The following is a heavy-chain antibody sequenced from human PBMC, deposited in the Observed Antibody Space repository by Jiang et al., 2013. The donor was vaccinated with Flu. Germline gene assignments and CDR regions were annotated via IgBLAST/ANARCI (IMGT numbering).Heavy chain of an antibody. J-gene: IGHJ5*02. V-gene: IGHV3-30*03. CDR1: GFTFSSYG. CDR3: ARGDQEGEWFDP. D-gene: IGHD3-16*01. CDR2: ISYDGSNK. Sequence: AASGFTFSSYGMHWVRQAPGKGLEWVAVISYDGSNKYYADSVKGRFTISRDNSKNTLYLQMNSLGAEDTAVYYCARGDQEGEWFDPWGQGTLVTVSS.